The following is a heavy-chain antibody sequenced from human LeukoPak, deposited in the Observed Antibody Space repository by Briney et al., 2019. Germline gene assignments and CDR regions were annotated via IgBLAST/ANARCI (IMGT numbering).Heavy chain of an antibody. CDR1: GGSISSYY. D-gene: IGHD3-10*01. V-gene: IGHV4-59*01. CDR2: IYHSGST. CDR3: ARDRGYWYFDL. J-gene: IGHJ2*01. Sequence: SETLSLTCTVSGGSISSYYWGWIRQPPGKGLEWIGYIYHSGSTNYNPSLKSRATISIDMSKNHFSLKLSSVTAADTAVYYCARDRGYWYFDLWGRGTLVTVSS.